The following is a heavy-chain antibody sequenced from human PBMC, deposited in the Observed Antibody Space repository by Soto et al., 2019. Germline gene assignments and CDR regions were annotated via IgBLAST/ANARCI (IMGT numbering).Heavy chain of an antibody. Sequence: SETLSLTCTVSGASISVYSWSWIRQPPGKGLEWIGYIYYSGSTNYNPSLKSRVAISVDTSKNQFSLNLSSVTAADTAVYYCSRSTDRRRWRSHSWCPGPLVTVSS. CDR1: GASISVYS. CDR3: SRSTDRRRWRSHS. CDR2: IYYSGST. J-gene: IGHJ4*02. D-gene: IGHD6-13*01. V-gene: IGHV4-59*01.